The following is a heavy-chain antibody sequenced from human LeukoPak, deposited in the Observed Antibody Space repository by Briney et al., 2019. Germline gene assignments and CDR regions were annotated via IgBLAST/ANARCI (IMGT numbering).Heavy chain of an antibody. Sequence: QTGVSLTLPCAASGFTFSNYWMKWLPQAPGKGPEWVANINNDGSGKYFVDSVKDRFTISRDNAKNSLYLQINSLKVEDTAIYYCARDDGDVWGIGTTVTVSS. J-gene: IGHJ6*03. CDR1: GFTFSNYW. V-gene: IGHV3-7*01. CDR3: ARDDGDV. CDR2: INNDGSGK.